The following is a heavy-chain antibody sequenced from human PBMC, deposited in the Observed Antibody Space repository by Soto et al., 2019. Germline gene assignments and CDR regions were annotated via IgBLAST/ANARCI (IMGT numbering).Heavy chain of an antibody. V-gene: IGHV1-8*01. D-gene: IGHD6-6*01. CDR3: ARETSSSSFDY. CDR2: MNPNSGNP. CDR1: GYTFTSYD. J-gene: IGHJ4*02. Sequence: QVQLVQSGAEVKKPGASVKVSCKASGYTFTSYDINWVRQATGQGLEWMGWMNPNSGNPGYAQKFQGRVTMTRNTSIRTAYMELSSLRSEETTMYYCARETSSSSFDYWGQGTLVTVSS.